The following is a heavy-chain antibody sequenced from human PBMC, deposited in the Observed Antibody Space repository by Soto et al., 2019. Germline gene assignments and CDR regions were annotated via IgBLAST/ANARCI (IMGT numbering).Heavy chain of an antibody. Sequence: QLQLQESGPGLVKPSETLSLTCTVSGGSISSSSYYWGWIRQPPGKGLEWIGSIYYSGSTYYNPSLKGRVTIAVDTSKNQFSLKLSSVTAADTAVYYCARRGNSYDSGGWYFDYWGQGTRVTVSS. V-gene: IGHV4-39*01. CDR2: IYYSGST. D-gene: IGHD6-19*01. CDR1: GGSISSSSYY. J-gene: IGHJ4*02. CDR3: ARRGNSYDSGGWYFDY.